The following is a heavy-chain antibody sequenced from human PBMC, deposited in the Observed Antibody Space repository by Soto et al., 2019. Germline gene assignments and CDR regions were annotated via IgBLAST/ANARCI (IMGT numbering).Heavy chain of an antibody. CDR1: GFSLTTGGVG. CDR2: IYWDDDE. D-gene: IGHD3-10*01. J-gene: IGHJ4*02. CDR3: AHSRNLITEDAQVGDFDY. V-gene: IGHV2-5*02. Sequence: QITLKESGPTLVKPTQTLTLTCDFPGFSLTTGGVGVGWVRQPPGEALEWLALIYWDDDERYNPSLKTRLTITKDPSKNQVVLIMTNMDPVDTATYYCAHSRNLITEDAQVGDFDYWGQGTLVTVSS.